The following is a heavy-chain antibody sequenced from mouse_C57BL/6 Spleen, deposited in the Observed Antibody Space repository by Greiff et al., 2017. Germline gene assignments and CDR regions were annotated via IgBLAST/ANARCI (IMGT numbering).Heavy chain of an antibody. J-gene: IGHJ3*01. CDR2: IYPRSGNT. CDR1: GYTFTSYG. D-gene: IGHD1-1*01. Sequence: QVQLKESGAELARPGASVKLSCKASGYTFTSYGISWVKQRTGQGLEWIGEIYPRSGNTYYNEKFKGKATLTADKSSSTAYMELRSLTSEDSAVYFCAGGPYYYGSSYSWFAYWGQGTLVTVSA. V-gene: IGHV1-81*01. CDR3: AGGPYYYGSSYSWFAY.